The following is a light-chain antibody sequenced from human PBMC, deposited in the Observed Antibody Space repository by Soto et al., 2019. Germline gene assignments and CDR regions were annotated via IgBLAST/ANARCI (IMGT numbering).Light chain of an antibody. V-gene: IGKV1-39*01. CDR2: AAS. Sequence: DIQMTQSPSTLSASLGDRVTITCRASQSISVNLNWYQQKGGKAPKLLIYAASNLYSGVPSRFSGSGSETEFALTISSLQPEDFATYYCQQSYISPNTLGQGTRLEIK. CDR1: QSISVN. CDR3: QQSYISPNT. J-gene: IGKJ2*01.